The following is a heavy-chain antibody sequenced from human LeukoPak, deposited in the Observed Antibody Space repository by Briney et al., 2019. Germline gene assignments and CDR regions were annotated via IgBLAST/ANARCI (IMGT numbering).Heavy chain of an antibody. CDR1: GFTFSNAW. D-gene: IGHD1-1*01. CDR2: IKSKTDGGTT. J-gene: IGHJ6*02. Sequence: GGSLRLSCAASGFTFSNAWMSWVRQAPGKGLEWVGRIKSKTDGGTTDYAAPVKGGFTISRDDSKNTLYLQMNSLKTEDTAVYYCTTLPMEYYYYYGMDVWGQGTTVTVSS. V-gene: IGHV3-15*01. CDR3: TTLPMEYYYYYGMDV.